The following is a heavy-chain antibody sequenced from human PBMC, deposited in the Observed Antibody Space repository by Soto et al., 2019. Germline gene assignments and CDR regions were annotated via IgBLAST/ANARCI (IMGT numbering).Heavy chain of an antibody. Sequence: QVQLVESGGGVVQPGRSLRLSCAASGFTFSSYGMHWVRQAPGKGLEWVAVISYDGSNKYYADSMKGRFTISRDNSKNTLYLRMNSLRAEDTAVYYCALIVVVVAAANSSMDYGGQGTLVVVSS. CDR3: ALIVVVVAAANSSMDY. CDR1: GFTFSSYG. J-gene: IGHJ4*02. CDR2: ISYDGSNK. V-gene: IGHV3-30*03. D-gene: IGHD2-15*01.